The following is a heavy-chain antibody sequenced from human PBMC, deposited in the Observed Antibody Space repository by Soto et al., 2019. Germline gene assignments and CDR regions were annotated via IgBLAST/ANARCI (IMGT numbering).Heavy chain of an antibody. J-gene: IGHJ4*02. CDR1: GFTFSSYG. CDR3: AGAVGILGPIDY. D-gene: IGHD2-21*01. Sequence: PGGSLRLSCAASGFTFSSYGMHWVRQAPGKGLEWVAVIWYDGSNKYYADSVKGRFTISRDNSKNTLYLQMNSLRAEDTAVYYCAGAVGILGPIDYWGQGTLVTVSS. CDR2: IWYDGSNK. V-gene: IGHV3-33*01.